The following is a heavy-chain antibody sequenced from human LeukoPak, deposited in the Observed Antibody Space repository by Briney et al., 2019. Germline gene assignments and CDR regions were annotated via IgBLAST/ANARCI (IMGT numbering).Heavy chain of an antibody. CDR1: GFTFSSYG. CDR2: IRYDGSNK. V-gene: IGHV3-30*02. Sequence: GGSLRLSCAASGFTFSSYGMDWVRQAPGKGLEWVAFIRYDGSNKYYADSVKGRFTISRDNSKNTLYLLMNSLRAEDTAVYYCAKDLPKSVAGFFDYWGQGTLVTVSS. D-gene: IGHD6-19*01. J-gene: IGHJ4*02. CDR3: AKDLPKSVAGFFDY.